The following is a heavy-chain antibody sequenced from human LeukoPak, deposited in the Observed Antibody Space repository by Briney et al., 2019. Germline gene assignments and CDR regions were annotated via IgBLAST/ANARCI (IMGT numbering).Heavy chain of an antibody. D-gene: IGHD7-27*01. V-gene: IGHV3-23*01. CDR1: GFTFSNYA. CDR2: ISGSGDST. J-gene: IGHJ4*02. CDR3: AKPELGEFDY. Sequence: GGSLRLSCAASGFTFSNYAISWVRQAPGKGLEWVSAISGSGDSTYYADSVKGRFTISRDNSKNTLYLQMNSLRAEDTAVYYCAKPELGEFDYWGQGTLVTVSS.